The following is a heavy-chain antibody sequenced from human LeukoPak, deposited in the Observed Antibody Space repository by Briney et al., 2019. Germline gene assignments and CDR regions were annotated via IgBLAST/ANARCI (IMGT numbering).Heavy chain of an antibody. CDR3: AGGLGVVVSAANHPAAY. V-gene: IGHV1-18*01. J-gene: IGHJ4*02. CDR1: GYTFTSYD. Sequence: GASVKLSRKSSGYTFTSYDISWVRHAPAQGFEWMGWISADNGDTNSAQNLQGRVPVTADTSTRTAYRELRILRSRDTAVLYCAGGLGVVVSAANHPAAYWGQGTLVTVSS. D-gene: IGHD2-2*01. CDR2: ISADNGDT.